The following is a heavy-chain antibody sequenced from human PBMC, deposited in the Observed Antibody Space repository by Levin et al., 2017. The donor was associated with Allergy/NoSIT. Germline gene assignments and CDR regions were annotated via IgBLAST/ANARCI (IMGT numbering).Heavy chain of an antibody. D-gene: IGHD3-22*01. J-gene: IGHJ3*02. Sequence: ASVKVSCKASGYTFTSYGISWVRQAPGQGLEWMGWISAYNGNTNYAQKLQGRVTMTTDTSTGTAYMELRSLRSDDTAVYYCASRGIVVPADAFDIWGQGTMVTVSS. CDR3: ASRGIVVPADAFDI. V-gene: IGHV1-18*01. CDR1: GYTFTSYG. CDR2: ISAYNGNT.